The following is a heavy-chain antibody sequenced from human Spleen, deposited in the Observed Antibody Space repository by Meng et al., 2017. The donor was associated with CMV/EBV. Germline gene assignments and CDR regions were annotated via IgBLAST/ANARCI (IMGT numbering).Heavy chain of an antibody. CDR2: IYHGGGT. CDR1: GGSISSYY. J-gene: IGHJ4*02. D-gene: IGHD3-10*01. V-gene: IGHV4-59*01. Sequence: SETLSLTCTVSGGSISSYYWSWIRQPPGKGLEWIGYIYHGGGTNYNPSLKSRVIIFIDTSKSQFFLRLRSVTSADTAVYYCARADISMVRGVINYFDSWGQGTLVTVSS. CDR3: ARADISMVRGVINYFDS.